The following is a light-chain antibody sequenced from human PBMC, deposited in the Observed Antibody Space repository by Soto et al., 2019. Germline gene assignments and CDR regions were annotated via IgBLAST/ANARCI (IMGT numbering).Light chain of an antibody. V-gene: IGLV1-40*01. CDR3: SSYTAGRTFV. J-gene: IGLJ2*01. CDR2: GNT. CDR1: NSNIGAGSD. Sequence: QSVLTQPPSVSGAPGQRVTISCTGSNSNIGAGSDVHWYQHLPGTAPKLLIYGNTNRPSGVPDRFSGSQSGTSASLAITGLQAEDEAEYFCSSYTAGRTFVFGGGTKVTVL.